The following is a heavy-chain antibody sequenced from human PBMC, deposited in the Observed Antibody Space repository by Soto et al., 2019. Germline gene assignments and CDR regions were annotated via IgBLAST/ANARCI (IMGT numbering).Heavy chain of an antibody. Sequence: QVLLVESGGGVVQPGRSLRLSCAASGFIFSNYDMHWVRQAPGKGLEWVAFISYDGSDKYYADSVKGRFTISRDNSKNTLFLQMNSLRVEDTAVYYCAGMITFGGVLVDWCQGTLVTVSS. CDR3: AGMITFGGVLVD. J-gene: IGHJ4*02. V-gene: IGHV3-30*03. CDR2: ISYDGSDK. D-gene: IGHD3-16*02. CDR1: GFIFSNYD.